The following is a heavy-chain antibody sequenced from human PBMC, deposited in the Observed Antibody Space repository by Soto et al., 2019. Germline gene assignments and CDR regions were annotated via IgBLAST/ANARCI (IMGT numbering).Heavy chain of an antibody. CDR3: AGSSGWYGGYYYYYGMDV. J-gene: IGHJ6*02. CDR1: GYTFTIYY. CDR2: INPSGGST. D-gene: IGHD6-19*01. V-gene: IGHV1-46*01. Sequence: ASVKVSCKASGYTFTIYYMHWVRQAPGQGLEWMGIINPSGGSTSYAQKFQGRVTMTRDTSTSTVYMELSSLRSEDTAVYYCAGSSGWYGGYYYYYGMDVWGQGTTVTVSS.